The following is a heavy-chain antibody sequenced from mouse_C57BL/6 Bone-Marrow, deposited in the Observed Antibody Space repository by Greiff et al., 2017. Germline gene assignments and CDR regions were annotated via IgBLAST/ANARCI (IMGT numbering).Heavy chain of an antibody. CDR1: GYTFTSYW. J-gene: IGHJ2*01. CDR3: AREKFITTVVALDY. CDR2: IDPSDSYT. Sequence: QVQLQQPGAELVMPGASVKLSCKASGYTFTSYWMHWVKLRPGQGLEWIGEIDPSDSYTNYNQKFKGKSTLTVDKSSSTAYMQLSSLTSEDSAVYYCAREKFITTVVALDYWGQGTTLTVSS. D-gene: IGHD1-1*01. V-gene: IGHV1-69*01.